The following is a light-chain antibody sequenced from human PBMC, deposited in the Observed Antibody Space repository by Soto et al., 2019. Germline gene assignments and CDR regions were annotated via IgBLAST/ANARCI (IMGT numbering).Light chain of an antibody. J-gene: IGLJ1*01. CDR1: SSDIGGYYY. CDR2: QVT. V-gene: IGLV2-14*01. Sequence: QSALTQPASVSGSPGQSITISCTGTSSDIGGYYYVSWYQHHPGKAPKLMIYQVTNRPSGVSNRFSGSKSGNTASLTISGLQAEDEGDYYCTSYSSSSTFYVFGAGTKLTVL. CDR3: TSYSSSSTFYV.